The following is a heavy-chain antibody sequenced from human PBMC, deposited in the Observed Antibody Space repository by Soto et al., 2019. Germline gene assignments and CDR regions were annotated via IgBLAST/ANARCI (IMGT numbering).Heavy chain of an antibody. CDR2: ISYDGSNK. Sequence: QVQLVESGGGVVQPGRSLRLSCAASGFTFSNYAMHWVRQAPGKGLEWVAVISYDGSNKYYADSVKGRFTISRDNSKNTLILKMNSMRAKDTAGNHCARQPAYYYDSSGSAVTFGYWGQGTLVTVSS. CDR3: ARQPAYYYDSSGSAVTFGY. V-gene: IGHV3-30-3*01. J-gene: IGHJ4*02. CDR1: GFTFSNYA. D-gene: IGHD3-22*01.